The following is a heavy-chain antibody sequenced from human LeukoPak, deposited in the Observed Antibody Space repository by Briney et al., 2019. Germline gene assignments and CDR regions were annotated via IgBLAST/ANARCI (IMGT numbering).Heavy chain of an antibody. J-gene: IGHJ4*02. CDR3: AKEADGYNY. CDR2: INPNSGGT. V-gene: IGHV1-2*02. Sequence: GASVKVSCKASGYTFTAFYIHWVRQAPGQGLEWMGWINPNSGGTNYAQKFQGRVTMTRDTSISTAYLDLSRLRSDDTAVYYCAKEADGYNYWGQGTLVTVS. CDR1: GYTFTAFY. D-gene: IGHD5-24*01.